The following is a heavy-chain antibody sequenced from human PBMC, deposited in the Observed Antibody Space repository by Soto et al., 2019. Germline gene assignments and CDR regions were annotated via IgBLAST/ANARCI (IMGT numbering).Heavy chain of an antibody. Sequence: QITLKESGPTLVKPTQTPTLTCTFSGFSLSTSGVGVGWVRQPPGKALEWLALIFWDDDKHYSPSLKSRVTITKDTSKNQEVLTMTNMDPVDTATYYCAHRDGYNYYHFEYWGQGTLVTVSS. D-gene: IGHD5-12*01. J-gene: IGHJ4*02. CDR2: IFWDDDK. V-gene: IGHV2-5*02. CDR3: AHRDGYNYYHFEY. CDR1: GFSLSTSGVG.